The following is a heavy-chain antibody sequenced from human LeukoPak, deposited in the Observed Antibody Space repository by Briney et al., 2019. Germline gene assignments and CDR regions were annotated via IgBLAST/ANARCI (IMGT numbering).Heavy chain of an antibody. Sequence: PSETLSLTCTVSGGSISIYYWSWIRQPPGKGLEWIGYIYYSGSTNYNPSLKSRVTISVDTSKNQFSPKLSSVTAADTAVYYCARVRNWFDPWGQGTLVTVSS. D-gene: IGHD3-10*01. CDR1: GGSISIYY. V-gene: IGHV4-59*08. J-gene: IGHJ5*02. CDR3: ARVRNWFDP. CDR2: IYYSGST.